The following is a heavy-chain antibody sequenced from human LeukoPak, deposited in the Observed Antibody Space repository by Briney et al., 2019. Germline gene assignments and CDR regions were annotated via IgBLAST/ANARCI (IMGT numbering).Heavy chain of an antibody. CDR3: ARSRSGNYFDY. CDR2: ISSGADDT. J-gene: IGHJ4*02. V-gene: IGHV3-48*02. Sequence: GGSLRHSCAGTGFTFSAYSLNWVRQAPGKGLEWVSYISSGADDTYYADSVKGRFTISRDNAQNSLYLQMNGLRDEDTAVYHCARSRSGNYFDYWGQGTLVSVSS. D-gene: IGHD1-26*01. CDR1: GFTFSAYS.